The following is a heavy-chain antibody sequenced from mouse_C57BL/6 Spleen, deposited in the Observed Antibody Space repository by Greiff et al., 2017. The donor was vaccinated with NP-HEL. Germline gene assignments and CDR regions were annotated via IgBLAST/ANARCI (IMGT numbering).Heavy chain of an antibody. V-gene: IGHV5-17*01. J-gene: IGHJ1*03. Sequence: EVQRVESGGGLVKPGGSLKLSCAASGFTFSDYGMHWVRQAPEKGLEWVAYISSGSSTIYYADTVKGRFTISRDNAKNTLFLQMTSLRSEDTAMYYCATPYGNYVSYWYFDVWGTGTTVTVSS. D-gene: IGHD2-1*01. CDR3: ATPYGNYVSYWYFDV. CDR2: ISSGSSTI. CDR1: GFTFSDYG.